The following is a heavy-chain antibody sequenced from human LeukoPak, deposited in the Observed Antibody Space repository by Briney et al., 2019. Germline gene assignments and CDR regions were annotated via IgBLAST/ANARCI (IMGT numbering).Heavy chain of an antibody. CDR1: GFTFSSNY. Sequence: PGGSLRLSCAASGFTFSSNYMSWVRQAPGKGVEWVSVIYSGGSTYYSDSVKGRFTISRDTPKTTLYLQMNSLRAEDTAVYYCARVADDYVWGSYRTGYHMDVWGKGTTVTISS. J-gene: IGHJ6*03. CDR3: ARVADDYVWGSYRTGYHMDV. D-gene: IGHD3-16*02. CDR2: IYSGGST. V-gene: IGHV3-66*01.